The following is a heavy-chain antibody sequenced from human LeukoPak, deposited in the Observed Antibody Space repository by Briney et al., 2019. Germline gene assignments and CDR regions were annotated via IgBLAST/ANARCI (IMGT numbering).Heavy chain of an antibody. D-gene: IGHD3-10*01. V-gene: IGHV4-38-2*01. CDR2: IYHSGST. CDR1: GYSISSGYY. CDR3: PRWSSGSYDGFDY. Sequence: SETLSLTCAVSGYSISSGYYWGWIRQPPGKGLEWIGSIYHSGSTYYNPSLKRRVTISVDTSKNQFSLKLTSVTAADPVVYSCPRWSSGSYDGFDYWGHGTLVTVSS. J-gene: IGHJ4*01.